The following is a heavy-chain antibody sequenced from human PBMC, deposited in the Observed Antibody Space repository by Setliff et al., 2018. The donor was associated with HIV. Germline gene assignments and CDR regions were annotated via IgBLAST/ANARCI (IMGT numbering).Heavy chain of an antibody. Sequence: GESLKISCAASGFSFRTYWMSWVRQAPGKGLEWVANMKYDGTEIYYVGAVKGRFTISRDNAKKSVFLHMNSLRGEDTAVYYCVREGEYFDTIGHYLVRRFFDLWGQGTMVTVSS. D-gene: IGHD3-9*01. CDR1: GFSFRTYW. J-gene: IGHJ3*01. V-gene: IGHV3-7*01. CDR3: VREGEYFDTIGHYLVRRFFDL. CDR2: MKYDGTEI.